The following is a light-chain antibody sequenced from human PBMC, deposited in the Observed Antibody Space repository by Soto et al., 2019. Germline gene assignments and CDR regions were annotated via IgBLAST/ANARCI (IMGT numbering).Light chain of an antibody. J-gene: IGLJ1*01. CDR3: AAWDDSLNGYV. V-gene: IGLV1-44*01. Sequence: QSVLTQPPSASGTPGQRVTIYCSGSSSNIGSNTVNWYQQLPGTAPKPLIYSNNQRPSGVPVRFSGSKSGTSASLAISGLECEDEADYFCAAWDDSLNGYVFGTGTKLTVL. CDR1: SSNIGSNT. CDR2: SNN.